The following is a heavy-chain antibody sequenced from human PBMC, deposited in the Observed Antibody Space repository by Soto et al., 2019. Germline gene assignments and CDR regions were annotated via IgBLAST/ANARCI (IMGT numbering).Heavy chain of an antibody. CDR2: IYSGGST. CDR3: ARVSLSRRGYYFDY. D-gene: IGHD3-22*01. Sequence: LRLSCAASGFTVSSNYMSWVRQAPGKGLEWVSVIYSGGSTYYADSVKGRFTISRDNSKNTLYLQMNSLRAEDTAVYYCARVSLSRRGYYFDYWGQGTMVTVYS. J-gene: IGHJ4*02. V-gene: IGHV3-53*01. CDR1: GFTVSSNY.